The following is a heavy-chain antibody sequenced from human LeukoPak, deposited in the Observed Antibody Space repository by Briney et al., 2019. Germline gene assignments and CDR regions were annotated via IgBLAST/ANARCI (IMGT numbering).Heavy chain of an antibody. CDR1: GGSISSSSSY. CDR3: XRSNTITMVRGVFDY. V-gene: IGHV4-39*01. D-gene: IGHD3-10*01. J-gene: IGHJ4*02. CDR2: IYYSGST. Sequence: PSETLSLTCTVSGGSISSSSSYWGWIRQPPGKGLEWIGSIYYSGSTYYNPSLKSRVTISVDTSKNQFSLKLSSVTAADTAVYYCXRSNTITMVRGVFDYWGQGTLVTVSS.